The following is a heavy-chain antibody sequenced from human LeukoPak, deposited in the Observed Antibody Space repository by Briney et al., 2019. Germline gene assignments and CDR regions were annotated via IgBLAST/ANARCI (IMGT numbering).Heavy chain of an antibody. J-gene: IGHJ3*02. Sequence: GASVKVSCKASGYTFTSNYMHWVRQAPGQGLEWMGLINPSGGSTIYAERFQGRIIMTRDMSTTTDYMELSSLRSEDTAVYYCARDWFAMSASFVAFDIWGQGTTVTVSS. V-gene: IGHV1-46*01. CDR1: GYTFTSNY. CDR2: INPSGGST. D-gene: IGHD2-15*01. CDR3: ARDWFAMSASFVAFDI.